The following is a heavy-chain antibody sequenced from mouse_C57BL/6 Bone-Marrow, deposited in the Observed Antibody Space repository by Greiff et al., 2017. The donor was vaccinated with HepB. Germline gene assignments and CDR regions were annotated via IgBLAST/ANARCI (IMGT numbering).Heavy chain of an antibody. D-gene: IGHD1-1*01. CDR2: INPNNGGT. CDR3: AWIYYGSSYDYYAMDY. J-gene: IGHJ4*01. V-gene: IGHV1-22*01. Sequence: VQLQQSGPELVKPGASVKMSCKASGYTFTDYNMHWVKQSHGKSLEWIGYINPNNGGTSYNQKFKGKATLTVNKTSSTAYMELRSLTSEDSAVYYCAWIYYGSSYDYYAMDYWGQGTSVTVSS. CDR1: GYTFTDYN.